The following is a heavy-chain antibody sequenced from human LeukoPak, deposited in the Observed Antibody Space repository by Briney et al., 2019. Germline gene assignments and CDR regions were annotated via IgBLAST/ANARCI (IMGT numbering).Heavy chain of an antibody. CDR1: GFTFSGYA. CDR2: ISYDGSNK. Sequence: PGGSLRLPCATSGFTFSGYAMHWVRQAPGKGLEWVAVISYDGSNKYYADSVKGRFTISRDNSKNTLYRQMTCVIAEDTAVYYCADLGSSMSGGVWGKGTTVTISS. CDR3: ADLGSSMSGGV. V-gene: IGHV3-30*04. J-gene: IGHJ6*04. D-gene: IGHD2/OR15-2a*01.